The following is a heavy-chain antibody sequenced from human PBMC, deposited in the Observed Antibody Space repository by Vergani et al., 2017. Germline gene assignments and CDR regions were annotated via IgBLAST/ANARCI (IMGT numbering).Heavy chain of an antibody. CDR3: ARDQRNTERGPNWFDP. Sequence: QVQLVQSGAEVKKPGASVKVSCKASGYTFTSYGISWVRQAPGQGLEWMGWISAYNGNTNYAQKLQGRVTMTTDTATSTAYMELRSLRSDDTAVYYCARDQRNTERGPNWFDPWGQGTLVTVSS. V-gene: IGHV1-18*01. J-gene: IGHJ5*02. CDR2: ISAYNGNT. D-gene: IGHD3-10*01. CDR1: GYTFTSYG.